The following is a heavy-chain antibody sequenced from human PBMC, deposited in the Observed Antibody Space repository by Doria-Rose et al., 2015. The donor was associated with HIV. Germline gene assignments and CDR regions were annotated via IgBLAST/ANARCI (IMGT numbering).Heavy chain of an antibody. CDR3: ARIKSSRWYHKYYFDF. CDR1: GVSLSSPGMG. V-gene: IGHV2-26*01. CDR2: IFSDDER. J-gene: IGHJ4*02. D-gene: IGHD6-13*01. Sequence: QDSGPVLVKPTETLTLTCTVSGVSLSSPGMGVSWIRQPPGKALEWLANIFSDDERSYKTSLKSRLTIPSGTSKSQVVLTMTDMDPVDTATYYCARIKSSRWYHKYYFDFWGQGTLVIVSA.